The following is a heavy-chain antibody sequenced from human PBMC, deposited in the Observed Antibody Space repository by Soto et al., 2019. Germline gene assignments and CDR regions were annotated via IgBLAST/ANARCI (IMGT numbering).Heavy chain of an antibody. CDR2: IYYSGST. Sequence: KASETLSLTCTVSGGSISSSSYYWGWIRQPPGKGLEWIGRIYYSGSTYYNPSLKSRVTISVDTSKNQFSLKLSSVTAADTAVYYCAGGGSSYWGQGTLVTVSS. D-gene: IGHD2-15*01. CDR1: GGSISSSSYY. CDR3: AGGGSSY. J-gene: IGHJ4*02. V-gene: IGHV4-39*01.